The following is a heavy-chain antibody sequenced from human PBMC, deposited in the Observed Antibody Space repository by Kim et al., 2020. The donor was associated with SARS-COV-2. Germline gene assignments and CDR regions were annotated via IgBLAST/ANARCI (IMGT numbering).Heavy chain of an antibody. D-gene: IGHD2-15*01. Sequence: GGSLRLSCAASGFTFSSYAMHWVRQAPGKGLEWVAVISYDGSNKYYADSVKGRFTISRDNSKNTLYLQMNSLRAEDTAVYYCARDLVAATHYYYYYGMDV. J-gene: IGHJ6*01. CDR1: GFTFSSYA. V-gene: IGHV3-30*04. CDR2: ISYDGSNK. CDR3: ARDLVAATHYYYYYGMDV.